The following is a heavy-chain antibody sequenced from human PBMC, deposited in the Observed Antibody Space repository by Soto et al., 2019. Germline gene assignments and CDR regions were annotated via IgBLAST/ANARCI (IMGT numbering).Heavy chain of an antibody. CDR1: GGSISSGGYY. Sequence: SETLSLTCTVSGGSISSGGYYWDWLRQPPGKGLEWIGTTYYNGNAYYNPSLKSRVSMSVDTSKNQFSLKLVSVTAADTAVYYCARHFVAVVIKGWGYWGQGTLVTSPQ. CDR2: TYYNGNA. J-gene: IGHJ4*02. CDR3: ARHFVAVVIKGWGY. D-gene: IGHD3-10*01. V-gene: IGHV4-39*01.